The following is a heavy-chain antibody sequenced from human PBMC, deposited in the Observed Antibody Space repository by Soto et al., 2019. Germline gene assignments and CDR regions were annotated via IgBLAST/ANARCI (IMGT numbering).Heavy chain of an antibody. V-gene: IGHV3-21*01. CDR2: ISSSSIYI. Sequence: GSLRLSCAASGFTFSTYTMNWVRQAPGKGLEWVSSISSSSIYIYYADSVKGRFTISRDNAKNSLYLQMNSLRADDTAVYYCARDLGSSRWYPSWFDPWGQGTLVTVSS. J-gene: IGHJ5*02. D-gene: IGHD6-13*01. CDR1: GFTFSTYT. CDR3: ARDLGSSRWYPSWFDP.